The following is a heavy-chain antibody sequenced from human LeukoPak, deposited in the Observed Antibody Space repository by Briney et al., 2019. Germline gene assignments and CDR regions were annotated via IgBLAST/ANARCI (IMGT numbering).Heavy chain of an antibody. D-gene: IGHD6-13*01. CDR2: IYYSGST. J-gene: IGHJ1*01. CDR3: ARGPPRIAAAGTRSYFQH. V-gene: IGHV4-39*07. CDR1: GGSISSSSYY. Sequence: SETLSLTCTVSGGSISSSSYYWGWIRQPPGKGLEWIGSIYYSGSTYYNPSLKSRVTISVDTSENQFSLKLSSVTAADTAVYYCARGPPRIAAAGTRSYFQHWGQGTLVTVSS.